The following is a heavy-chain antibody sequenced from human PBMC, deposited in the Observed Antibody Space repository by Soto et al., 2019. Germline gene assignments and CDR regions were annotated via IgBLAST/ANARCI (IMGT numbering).Heavy chain of an antibody. Sequence: PGKGLEWIGYIYYSGSTNYNPSLKSRVTISVDTSKNQFSLKLSSVTAADTALYYCAREVQLAMDYWGLGTRFSVSS. D-gene: IGHD5-18*01. V-gene: IGHV4-59*01. J-gene: IGHJ4*02. CDR3: AREVQLAMDY. CDR2: IYYSGST.